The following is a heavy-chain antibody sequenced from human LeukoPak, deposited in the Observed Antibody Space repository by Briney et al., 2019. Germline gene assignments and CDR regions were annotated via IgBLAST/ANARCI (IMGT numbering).Heavy chain of an antibody. CDR1: GGSISSTSYY. J-gene: IGHJ4*02. Sequence: SETLSLTCTASGGSISSTSYYWGWVRQPPGKGLEWIGSIYYSGSTYYNPSLKSRVTISVDTSKNQFSLKLSSVTAADTAVYYCARLQWLRQFDYWGQGTLVTVSS. D-gene: IGHD5-12*01. CDR2: IYYSGST. CDR3: ARLQWLRQFDY. V-gene: IGHV4-39*01.